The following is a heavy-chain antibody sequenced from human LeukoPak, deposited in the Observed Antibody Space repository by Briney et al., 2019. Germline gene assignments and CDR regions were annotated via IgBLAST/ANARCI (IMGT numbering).Heavy chain of an antibody. CDR2: MNPNSGST. CDR1: GGSFTTYA. J-gene: IGHJ5*02. Sequence: GASVKVSCKASGGSFTTYAITWVRQATGQGLEWMGWMNPNSGSTLYAQKFQGRVTMTRDNSISTAYMELSSLRSEDTAVYYCASGNSYDPYNWLDPWGQGTLVTVSS. CDR3: ASGNSYDPYNWLDP. V-gene: IGHV1-8*01. D-gene: IGHD5-18*01.